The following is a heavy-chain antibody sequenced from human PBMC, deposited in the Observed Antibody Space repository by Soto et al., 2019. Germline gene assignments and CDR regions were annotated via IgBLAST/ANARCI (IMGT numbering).Heavy chain of an antibody. CDR2: ISGSGGSP. D-gene: IGHD3-9*01. J-gene: IGHJ5*02. CDR1: GFTFSSYA. CDR3: ATDVSTFTYYDILPGLPVEGGWFDP. V-gene: IGHV3-23*01. Sequence: EVQLLESGGGLVQPGGSLRLSCAASGFTFSSYAMSWVRQAPGKGLEWVSAISGSGGSPYYADSVKGRFTISRDNYKNSPYLQMNSLRADATAVYYCATDVSTFTYYDILPGLPVEGGWFDPWGQGTLVTVSS.